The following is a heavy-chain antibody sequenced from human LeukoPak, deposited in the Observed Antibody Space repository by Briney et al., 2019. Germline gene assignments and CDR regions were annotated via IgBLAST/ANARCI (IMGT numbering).Heavy chain of an antibody. CDR3: ATYSSSEVYYYYGMDV. CDR1: GYIFTHYW. D-gene: IGHD6-6*01. CDR2: VYPGNSDT. V-gene: IGHV5-51*01. Sequence: GESLKISCQASGYIFTHYWIAWVRQMSGKGLEWMGTVYPGNSDTRYSPSFRGQVTMSADESINTAYLQWSSLKASDTAMYYCATYSSSEVYYYYGMDVWGQGTTVTVSS. J-gene: IGHJ6*02.